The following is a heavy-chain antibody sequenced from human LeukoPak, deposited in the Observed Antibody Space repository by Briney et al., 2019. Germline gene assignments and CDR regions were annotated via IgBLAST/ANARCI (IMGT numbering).Heavy chain of an antibody. CDR1: GFTFSSYE. CDR2: ISSSGSTI. D-gene: IGHD1/OR15-1a*01. J-gene: IGHJ6*03. V-gene: IGHV3-48*03. CDR3: ARDRRGVGEQLYYYYMDV. Sequence: PGGSLRLSCAASGFTFSSYEMNWVRQAPGKGLEWVSYISSSGSTIYYADSVKGRFTISRDNAKNSLYLQMNSLRAEDTAVYYCARDRRGVGEQLYYYYMDVWGKGTTVTISS.